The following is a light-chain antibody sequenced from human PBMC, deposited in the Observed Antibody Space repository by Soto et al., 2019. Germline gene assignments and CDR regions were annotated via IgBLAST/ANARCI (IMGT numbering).Light chain of an antibody. CDR2: DAS. V-gene: IGKV3-11*01. Sequence: EIVLTQYPATLSLSPGERATLSCRASQSVSSYLAWYQQQPGQAPRLPIYDASNRATGIPARFSGSGSGTYFTLTICRLAPKDFAVYYCQQRSNWPPITFGQGTPLEIK. J-gene: IGKJ5*01. CDR3: QQRSNWPPIT. CDR1: QSVSSY.